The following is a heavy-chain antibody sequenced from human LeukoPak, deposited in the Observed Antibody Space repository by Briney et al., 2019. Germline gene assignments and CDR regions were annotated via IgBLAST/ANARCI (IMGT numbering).Heavy chain of an antibody. D-gene: IGHD2-2*01. Sequence: PGGSLRLSCAASGFTFSSYAMSWVRQAPGKGLEWVSAISGSGGSTYYADSVKGRFTISRDNSKNTLYLQMNSLRAEDTTVYYCAKDSGDIVVVPAAVTFDYWGQGTLVTVSS. CDR2: ISGSGGST. CDR3: AKDSGDIVVVPAAVTFDY. V-gene: IGHV3-23*01. CDR1: GFTFSSYA. J-gene: IGHJ4*02.